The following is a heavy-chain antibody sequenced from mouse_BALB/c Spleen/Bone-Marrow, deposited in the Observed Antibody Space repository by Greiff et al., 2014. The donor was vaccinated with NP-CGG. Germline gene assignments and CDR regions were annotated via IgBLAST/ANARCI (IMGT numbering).Heavy chain of an antibody. J-gene: IGHJ4*01. CDR1: GYTFTDFA. Sequence: VQLQQSGAELVRPGVSVKISCKGTGYTFTDFAIHWVKQSHTKSLEWIGVISPYYVDGGYNQKFMGKATMTIDRSSSTAYMELARPTSEDSAIYYCARGGASGLYYYAMDYWGQGTSVTVSS. CDR2: ISPYYVDG. V-gene: IGHV1S137*01. CDR3: ARGGASGLYYYAMDY. D-gene: IGHD3-1*01.